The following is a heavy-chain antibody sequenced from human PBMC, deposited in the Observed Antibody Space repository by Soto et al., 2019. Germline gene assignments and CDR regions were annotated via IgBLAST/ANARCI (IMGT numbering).Heavy chain of an antibody. CDR3: AKGRAARGPGLYYFDY. V-gene: IGHV3-23*01. CDR1: GFTFSSYA. Sequence: PGGSLRLSCAASGFTFSSYAMSWVRQAPGKGLEWVSGISGSGGSTYFADSVKGRFTISRDNSKNTLYPQMNSLRAEDTAVYYCAKGRAARGPGLYYFDYWGQGTLVTVSS. D-gene: IGHD3-16*01. J-gene: IGHJ4*02. CDR2: ISGSGGST.